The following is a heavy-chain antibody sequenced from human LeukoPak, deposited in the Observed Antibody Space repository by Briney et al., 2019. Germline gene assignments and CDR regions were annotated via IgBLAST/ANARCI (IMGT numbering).Heavy chain of an antibody. CDR2: IYYSGST. V-gene: IGHV4-30-4*01. CDR3: ARGGYCSGGSCYGFPSHFDY. CDR1: GGSISSGDYY. J-gene: IGHJ4*02. Sequence: SQTLSLTCTVSGGSISSGDYYWSWIRQPPGKGLEWIGYIYYSGSTYYNPSLKSRVTISVDTSKNQFSLKLSSVTAADTAVYYCARGGYCSGGSCYGFPSHFDYWGQGTLVTVSS. D-gene: IGHD2-15*01.